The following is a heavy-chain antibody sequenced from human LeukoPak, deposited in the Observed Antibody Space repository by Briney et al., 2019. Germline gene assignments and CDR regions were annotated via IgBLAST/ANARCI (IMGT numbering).Heavy chain of an antibody. J-gene: IGHJ4*02. Sequence: PGGSLRLSRAASGFTFSNAWMSWVRQAPGKGLEWVGRIKSKTDGGTTDYAAPVKGRFTISRDDSKNTLYLQMNSLKTEDTAVYYCTTGEWELPLDYWGQGTLVTVSS. CDR1: GFTFSNAW. CDR3: TTGEWELPLDY. V-gene: IGHV3-15*01. D-gene: IGHD1-26*01. CDR2: IKSKTDGGTT.